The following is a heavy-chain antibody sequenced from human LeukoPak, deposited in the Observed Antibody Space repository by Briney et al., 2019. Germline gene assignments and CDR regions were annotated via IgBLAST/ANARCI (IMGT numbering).Heavy chain of an antibody. J-gene: IGHJ4*02. CDR1: GFTFGDYA. D-gene: IGHD6-13*01. Sequence: PGRSLRLSCTASGFTFGDYAMSWFRQAPGKGLEWVGFIRSKAYGGTTEYAASVKGRFTVSRDDSKSIAYLQMDSLKTEDTAVYYCTRDLGVAAAVPFYFDYWGQGTLVTVSS. V-gene: IGHV3-49*03. CDR2: IRSKAYGGTT. CDR3: TRDLGVAAAVPFYFDY.